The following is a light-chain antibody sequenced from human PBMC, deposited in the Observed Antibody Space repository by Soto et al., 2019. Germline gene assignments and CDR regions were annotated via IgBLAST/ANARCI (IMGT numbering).Light chain of an antibody. V-gene: IGLV2-8*01. CDR1: SSAVGGYNF. CDR2: EVS. Sequence: QSALTQPPSASGSPGQSVTISCTGTSSAVGGYNFVSWYQQYPGKAPKLMIYEVSKRPSGVPDRFSGSKSGNTASLTVSGLQAEDEADDYCSSYAGSDNYVFGPGTKVTVL. J-gene: IGLJ1*01. CDR3: SSYAGSDNYV.